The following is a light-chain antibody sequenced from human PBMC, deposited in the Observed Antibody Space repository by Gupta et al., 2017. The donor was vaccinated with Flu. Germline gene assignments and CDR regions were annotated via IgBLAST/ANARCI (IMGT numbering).Light chain of an antibody. CDR2: EAS. Sequence: DIQMTQSPSSLSASVGGRVTIACQASQDIRKYLSWFQQKPGKPPKLLIYEASYLEAGVPSRFSGSGSGTYFTFTISSLQPEDIATYYCQQYDDRYSFGQGTKLDI. CDR1: QDIRKY. J-gene: IGKJ2*03. V-gene: IGKV1-33*01. CDR3: QQYDDRYS.